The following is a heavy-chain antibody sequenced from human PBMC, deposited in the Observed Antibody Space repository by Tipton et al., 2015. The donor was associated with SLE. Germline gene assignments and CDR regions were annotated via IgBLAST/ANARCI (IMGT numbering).Heavy chain of an antibody. CDR3: ARDPLVRSPGAGGFFDL. CDR2: IYYSGST. CDR1: GGSISSSSYY. V-gene: IGHV4-39*07. Sequence: TLSLTCTVSGGSISSSSYYWGWIRQPPGKGLEWIGSIYYSGSTYYNPSLKSRVTISVDTSKNQFSLKLTSVTAADTAVYYCARDPLVRSPGAGGFFDLWGHGTLVTISS. J-gene: IGHJ4*01. D-gene: IGHD3-16*02.